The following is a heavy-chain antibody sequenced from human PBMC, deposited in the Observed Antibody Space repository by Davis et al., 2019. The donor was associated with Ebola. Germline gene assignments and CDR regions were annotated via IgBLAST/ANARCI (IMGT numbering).Heavy chain of an antibody. CDR1: GFTFSSYA. J-gene: IGHJ4*02. V-gene: IGHV3-30-3*01. CDR3: ARVMDASSLIDY. Sequence: PGGSLRLSCAASGFTFSSYAMHWVRQAPGKGLEWVAVISYDGSNKYYADSVKGRFTISRDNSKNTLYLQMNSLRAEDTAVYYCARVMDASSLIDYWGQGTLVTVSS. D-gene: IGHD6-13*01. CDR2: ISYDGSNK.